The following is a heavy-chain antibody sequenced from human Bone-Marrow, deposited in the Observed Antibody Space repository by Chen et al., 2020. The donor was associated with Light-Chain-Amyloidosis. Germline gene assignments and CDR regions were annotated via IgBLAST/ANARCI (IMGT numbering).Heavy chain of an antibody. CDR2: IYYSGST. Sequence: QVQLQESGPGLVKPSETLSLTCPVSGGSIRSYYWSWIRQPPGKGLEWIGYIYYSGSTNYNPSLKSRVTISVDTSKNQFSLKLSSVTAADTAVYYCARGSRITIFGVSYPFDAFDIWGQGTMVTVSS. J-gene: IGHJ3*02. CDR3: ARGSRITIFGVSYPFDAFDI. D-gene: IGHD3-3*01. V-gene: IGHV4-59*01. CDR1: GGSIRSYY.